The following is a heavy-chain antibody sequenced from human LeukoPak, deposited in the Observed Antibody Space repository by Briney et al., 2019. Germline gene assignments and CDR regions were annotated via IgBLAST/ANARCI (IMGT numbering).Heavy chain of an antibody. D-gene: IGHD2-15*01. CDR3: AKDVYCSGGSCYGLDY. J-gene: IGHJ4*02. Sequence: GGSLRLSCAASGFTFSSYAMSWVRQAPAKGLEWVSIIGGSGGTYSADSVKGRFTISRDNSKNTLYLQMNSLRAEDTAVYYCAKDVYCSGGSCYGLDYWGQGTLVTVSS. V-gene: IGHV3-23*01. CDR2: IGGSGGT. CDR1: GFTFSSYA.